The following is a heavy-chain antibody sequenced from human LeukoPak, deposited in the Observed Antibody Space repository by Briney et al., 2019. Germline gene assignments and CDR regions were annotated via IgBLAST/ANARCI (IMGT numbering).Heavy chain of an antibody. CDR2: VRGSGSDT. Sequence: PGQSLRLSCVISGFTFSTYAMSWVRHAPGQGLELVSAVRGSGSDTYYDDSLKGRFTISRDDSKNTLYPQMHGLRAEDKAIYYCAKTSRRNSSYDSPFDSWGQGTLVIVSS. V-gene: IGHV3-23*02. J-gene: IGHJ4*02. CDR3: AKTSRRNSSYDSPFDS. CDR1: GFTFSTYA. D-gene: IGHD5-12*01.